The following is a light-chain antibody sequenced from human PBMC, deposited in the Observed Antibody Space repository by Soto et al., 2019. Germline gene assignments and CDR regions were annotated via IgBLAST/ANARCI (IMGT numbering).Light chain of an antibody. CDR2: DAS. Sequence: DIQMTQSPSSLSASVGNRVTITCQASQDIATYLNWYQQKPGKAPNLLIYDASNLETGGPSRFSGGGSGTHFTFTISNRQPEDIATYYCQQYDNLPPTWTFGQGTKVEIE. J-gene: IGKJ1*01. V-gene: IGKV1-33*01. CDR1: QDIATY. CDR3: QQYDNLPPTWT.